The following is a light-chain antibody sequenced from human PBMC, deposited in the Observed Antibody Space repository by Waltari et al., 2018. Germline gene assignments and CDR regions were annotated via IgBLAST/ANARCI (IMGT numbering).Light chain of an antibody. J-gene: IGLJ7*01. CDR1: RPNIGNTY. CDR2: EDS. Sequence: QSVLTQPPSVSAAPGQRVTIPCPGGRPNIGNTYVSWYRQFPGTAPKLLIYEDSERPSGIPGRFSGSKSGTSATLDITGLQAGDEADYYCGTWDSSLSGAVFGGGTHLTVL. CDR3: GTWDSSLSGAV. V-gene: IGLV1-51*02.